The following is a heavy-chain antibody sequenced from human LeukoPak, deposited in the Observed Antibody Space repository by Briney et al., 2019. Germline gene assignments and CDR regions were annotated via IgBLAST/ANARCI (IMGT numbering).Heavy chain of an antibody. D-gene: IGHD3-22*01. CDR3: ARDRDSSGLRDFDL. J-gene: IGHJ2*01. V-gene: IGHV4-59*01. CDR1: GGSISSYY. CDR2: IYYSGNA. Sequence: SETLSLTCTVSGGSISSYYWSWIRQPPGKGLEWIGYIYYSGNANYNPSLKSRVSISIDTSKNQFSLQLSSVTAADTAVYYCARDRDSSGLRDFDLWGRGTLVTVSA.